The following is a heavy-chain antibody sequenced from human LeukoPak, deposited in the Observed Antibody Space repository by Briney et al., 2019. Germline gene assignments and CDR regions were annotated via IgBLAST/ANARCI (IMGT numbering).Heavy chain of an antibody. J-gene: IGHJ6*02. CDR3: AKASRDYGDYYYYYGMDV. D-gene: IGHD4-17*01. CDR2: ISGSGGST. V-gene: IGHV3-23*01. Sequence: PGGSLRLSCAASGLTFSSYAMSWVRQAPGKGLESVSAISGSGGSTYYADSVKGRFTISRDNSKNTLYLQINSLRAEDTAVYYCAKASRDYGDYYYYYGMDVWGQGTTVTVSS. CDR1: GLTFSSYA.